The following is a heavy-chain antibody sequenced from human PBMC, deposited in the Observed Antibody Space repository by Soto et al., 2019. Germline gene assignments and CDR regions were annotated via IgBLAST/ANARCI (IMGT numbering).Heavy chain of an antibody. V-gene: IGHV3-7*02. CDR1: GFTFSSYW. Sequence: GGSLRLSCAASGFTFSSYWMSWVRQAPGKGLEWVANIKQDGSEKYYVDSVKGRLTISRDNAKNSLYLQMNSLRAEDTAVYYCATFYYDSSGYLPSPYYYYYGMDVWGQGT. J-gene: IGHJ6*02. CDR3: ATFYYDSSGYLPSPYYYYYGMDV. CDR2: IKQDGSEK. D-gene: IGHD3-22*01.